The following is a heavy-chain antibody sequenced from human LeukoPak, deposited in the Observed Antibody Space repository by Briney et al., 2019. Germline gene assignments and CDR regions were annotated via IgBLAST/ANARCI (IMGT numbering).Heavy chain of an antibody. CDR3: ASLSVTTSPYYYYYMDV. CDR1: GFTFSSYW. Sequence: GGSLRLSCAASGFTFSSYWMHWVRQAPGKGLVWVSRINSDGSSTSYADSVKGRFTISRDNAKNTLYLQMNSLRAEDTAVYYCASLSVTTSPYYYYYMDVWGKGTTVTVSS. CDR2: INSDGSST. V-gene: IGHV3-74*01. D-gene: IGHD4-11*01. J-gene: IGHJ6*03.